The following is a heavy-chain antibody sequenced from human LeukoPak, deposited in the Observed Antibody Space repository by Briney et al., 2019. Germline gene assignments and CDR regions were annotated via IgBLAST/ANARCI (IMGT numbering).Heavy chain of an antibody. V-gene: IGHV4-59*08. D-gene: IGHD6-13*01. CDR2: IYYRGST. J-gene: IGHJ6*02. CDR3: ARHGYPYSSSWYGYYYYYGMDV. CDR1: GGSISSYY. Sequence: SETLSLTCTVSGGSISSYYWGWIRQPPGKGLEWIGYIYYRGSTNYNPSLKSRVTISVDTSKNQFSLKLSSVTAADTAVYYCARHGYPYSSSWYGYYYYYGMDVWGQGTTVTVSS.